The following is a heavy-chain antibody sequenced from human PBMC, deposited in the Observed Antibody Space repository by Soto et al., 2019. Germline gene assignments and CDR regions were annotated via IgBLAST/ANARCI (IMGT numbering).Heavy chain of an antibody. Sequence: QITLKESGPTLVKPTQTLTLTCTFSGFSLTSNGMGVGWIRQPPGKALEWLALIYWDDDKRYSPSLQSRLTITKDTSRNQVVLTMTNMDPVDTATYFCARRKPENQADHWGQGTLVIVSS. V-gene: IGHV2-5*02. CDR2: IYWDDDK. CDR3: ARRKPENQADH. CDR1: GFSLTSNGMG. D-gene: IGHD2-2*01. J-gene: IGHJ4*02.